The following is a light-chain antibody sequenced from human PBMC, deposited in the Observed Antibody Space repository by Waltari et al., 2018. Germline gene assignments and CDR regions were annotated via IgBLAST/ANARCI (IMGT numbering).Light chain of an antibody. CDR2: DNN. Sequence: QSVLTQPPSMSAAPGQKVTISCSGSSSNIGNYYVSWYHQLPGAAPKLLIYDNNKRPPGIPDRFSASKSGMSATLDITGLQIGDEADYYCATWDNGLTAVVFGGGTKLTVL. CDR1: SSNIGNYY. V-gene: IGLV1-51*01. CDR3: ATWDNGLTAVV. J-gene: IGLJ2*01.